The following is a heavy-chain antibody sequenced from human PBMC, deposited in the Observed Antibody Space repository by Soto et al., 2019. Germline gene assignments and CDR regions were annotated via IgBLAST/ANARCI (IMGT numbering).Heavy chain of an antibody. V-gene: IGHV1-69*10. Sequence: SVKFSCKASGGTFSIYGFSWVRQAPGQGPEWIGGIIPILTTPNYAQKFHGRVTIVADKSTTTVYMELSSLKSEDTAVYYCATSVGIAPTGEDGMDVWGQGTSVTVS. CDR1: GGTFSIYG. CDR3: ATSVGIAPTGEDGMDV. CDR2: IIPILTTP. J-gene: IGHJ6*02. D-gene: IGHD2-8*02.